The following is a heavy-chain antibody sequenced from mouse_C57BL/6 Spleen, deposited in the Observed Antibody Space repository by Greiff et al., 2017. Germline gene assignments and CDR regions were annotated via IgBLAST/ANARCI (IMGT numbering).Heavy chain of an antibody. Sequence: EVKLVESGGGLVKPGGSLKLSCAASGFTFSDYGMHWVRQAPEKGLEWVAYISSGSSTIYSADTVKGRFTISRDNAKNTLFLQMTSLRAEDTAMYYCARLLLRHYAMDYWGQGTSVTVSS. J-gene: IGHJ4*01. CDR2: ISSGSSTI. D-gene: IGHD1-1*01. V-gene: IGHV5-17*01. CDR3: ARLLLRHYAMDY. CDR1: GFTFSDYG.